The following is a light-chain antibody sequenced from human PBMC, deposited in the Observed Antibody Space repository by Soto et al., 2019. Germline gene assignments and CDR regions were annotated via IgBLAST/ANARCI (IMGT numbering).Light chain of an antibody. CDR2: LNSDGSH. CDR3: QTWGTGIQV. V-gene: IGLV4-69*01. Sequence: QLVLTQSPSASASLGASVKLTCTLSSGHSSYAIAWHQQQPEKGPRYLMKLNSDGSHSKGDRIPDRFSGSSSGAERYLTIASLQPEDGADYYCQTWGTGIQVFGGGTKLTVL. J-gene: IGLJ3*02. CDR1: SGHSSYA.